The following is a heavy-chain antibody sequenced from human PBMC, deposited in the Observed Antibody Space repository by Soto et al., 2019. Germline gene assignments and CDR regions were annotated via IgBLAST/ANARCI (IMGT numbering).Heavy chain of an antibody. J-gene: IGHJ4*02. V-gene: IGHV3-9*01. CDR1: GFIFDDYA. CDR3: AKETSTSGLFDY. D-gene: IGHD1-1*01. Sequence: EVQLVESGGGLVQPGRSLRLSCAASGFIFDDYAMHWVRQAPGKGLEWVSHISWNSGNIDYADSVKGRFTISRDNAKNSLYLQMNSRRPEETALYYCAKETSTSGLFDYWGQGTLVTVSS. CDR2: ISWNSGNI.